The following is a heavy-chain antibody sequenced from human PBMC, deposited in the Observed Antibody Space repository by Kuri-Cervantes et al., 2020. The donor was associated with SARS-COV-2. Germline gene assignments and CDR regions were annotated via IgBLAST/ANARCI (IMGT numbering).Heavy chain of an antibody. CDR3: ARDQVASSSWDYYMDV. V-gene: IGHV4-59*01. D-gene: IGHD6-13*01. J-gene: IGHJ6*03. CDR2: IYYSGST. CDR1: GGSISSYY. Sequence: GSLRLSCTVSGGSISSYYWSWIRQPPGKGLEWIGYIYYSGSTNYNPSLKSRVTISVDTSKNQFSLKLSSVTAADTAVYYCARDQVASSSWDYYMDVWGKETTVTVSS.